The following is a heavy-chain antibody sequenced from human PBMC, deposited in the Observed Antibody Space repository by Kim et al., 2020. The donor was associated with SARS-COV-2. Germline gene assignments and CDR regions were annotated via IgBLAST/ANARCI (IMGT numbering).Heavy chain of an antibody. V-gene: IGHV3-11*01. CDR2: INSNGATM. Sequence: GGSLRLSCAASGFSFSDYDMFWIRLAPMKGLECVASINSNGATMYYADSVKGRFTISRDNAKDSVFLQMNTLRVEDTAVYFCARGQPFDPWGQGTQVTVSS. J-gene: IGHJ5*02. CDR3: ARGQPFDP. CDR1: GFSFSDYD. D-gene: IGHD3-10*01.